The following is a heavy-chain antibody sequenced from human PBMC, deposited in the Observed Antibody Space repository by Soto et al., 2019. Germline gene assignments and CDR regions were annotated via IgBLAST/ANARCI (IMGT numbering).Heavy chain of an antibody. CDR2: ISAYNGNT. D-gene: IGHD3-16*01. CDR1: GYTFTSYG. V-gene: IGHV1-18*01. Sequence: ASVKVSCKASGYTFTSYGISWVRQAPGQGLEWMGWISAYNGNTNYAQKLQGRVTMTTDTSTSTAYMELRSLRSDDTAVYYCATYDYVWNWFDHWGQGTLVTVAS. CDR3: ATYDYVWNWFDH. J-gene: IGHJ5*02.